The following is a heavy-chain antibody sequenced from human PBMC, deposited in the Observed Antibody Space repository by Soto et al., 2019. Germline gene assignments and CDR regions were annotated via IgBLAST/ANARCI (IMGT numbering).Heavy chain of an antibody. CDR1: GYTFTSYT. Sequence: QVQLEQSGAEVKKPGASVKVSCKTSGYTFTSYTLHWVRQAPGQGLEWMGWINAGNGREKYSQRFQDRVSLSTDKPATPPYMELRGPRPENTAIYYCARGGGWVGEASFDSWGQGTLVTVSS. D-gene: IGHD3-10*01. CDR2: INAGNGRE. CDR3: ARGGGWVGEASFDS. V-gene: IGHV1-3*01. J-gene: IGHJ4*02.